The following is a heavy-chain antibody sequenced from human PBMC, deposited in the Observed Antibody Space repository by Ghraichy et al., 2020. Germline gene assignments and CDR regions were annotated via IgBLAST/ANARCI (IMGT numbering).Heavy chain of an antibody. CDR2: IYYSGST. Sequence: SETLSLTCTVSGGSISSSSYYWGWIRQPPGKGLEWIGSIYYSGSTYYNPSLKSRVTISVDTSKNQFSLKLSSVTAADTAVYYCARRTVIQYYFDYWGQGTLVTVSS. D-gene: IGHD3-16*02. CDR1: GGSISSSSYY. CDR3: ARRTVIQYYFDY. J-gene: IGHJ4*02. V-gene: IGHV4-39*01.